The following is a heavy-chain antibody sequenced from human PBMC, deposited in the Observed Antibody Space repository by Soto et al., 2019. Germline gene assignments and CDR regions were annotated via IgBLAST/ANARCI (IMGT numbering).Heavy chain of an antibody. CDR3: ARDHYDSTGHDKYYYYGMEV. J-gene: IGHJ6*02. D-gene: IGHD3-22*01. CDR1: GGTFNNYA. V-gene: IGHV1-69*17. Sequence: QVQLVQSGAEVKKPGSSVKVSCKASGGTFNNYAISWVRQAPGQGLEWMGGIVPIFGIPKYPQKFQGRVTITADKSTNIAYMELGSLRSEDTAVYFCARDHYDSTGHDKYYYYGMEVWGQGTTVTVSS. CDR2: IVPIFGIP.